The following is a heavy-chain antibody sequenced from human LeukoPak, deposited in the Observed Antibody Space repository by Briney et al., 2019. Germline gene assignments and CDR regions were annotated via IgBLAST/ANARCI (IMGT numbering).Heavy chain of an antibody. J-gene: IGHJ4*02. D-gene: IGHD2-2*01. CDR2: ISGSGGST. CDR1: GFTFSSYA. CDR3: AKGSIPAAMIYYFDY. V-gene: IGHV3-23*01. Sequence: GGSLRLSCAASGFTFSSYAMSWVRQAPGKGLEWVSAISGSGGSTYYADSVMGRFTISRDNSKNTLYLQMNSLRAEDTAVYYCAKGSIPAAMIYYFDYWGQGTLVTVSS.